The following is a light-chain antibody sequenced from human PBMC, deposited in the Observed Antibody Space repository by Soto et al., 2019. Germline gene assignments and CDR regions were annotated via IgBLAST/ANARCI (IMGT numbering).Light chain of an antibody. CDR2: GAS. CDR1: RSISRY. V-gene: IGKV1-39*01. CDR3: QESYSSPYL. J-gene: IGKJ2*01. Sequence: DIRLTQSPASLSASVGDRVSITCRTSRSISRYVDWYQQKLAKAPKLLIYGASALQGGVPSRFSGSGSGTDFTLNISGLQPEDFATYYGQESYSSPYLFGQGTKLEMK.